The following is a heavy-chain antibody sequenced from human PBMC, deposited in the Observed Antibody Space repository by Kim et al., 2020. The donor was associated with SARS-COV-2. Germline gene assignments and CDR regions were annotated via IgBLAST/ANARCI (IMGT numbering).Heavy chain of an antibody. CDR3: ARSGGPPGDPALFDY. Sequence: SVKVSCKASGGTFSSYAISWVRQAPGQGLEWMGGIIPIFGTANYAQKFQGRVTITADESTSTAYMELSSLRSEDTAVYYCARSGGPPGDPALFDYWGQGTLVTVSS. D-gene: IGHD7-27*01. V-gene: IGHV1-69*13. J-gene: IGHJ4*02. CDR2: IIPIFGTA. CDR1: GGTFSSYA.